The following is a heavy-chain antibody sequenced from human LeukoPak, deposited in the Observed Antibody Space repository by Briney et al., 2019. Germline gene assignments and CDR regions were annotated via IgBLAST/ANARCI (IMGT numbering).Heavy chain of an antibody. V-gene: IGHV1-2*02. CDR2: INPNSGGT. CDR3: ARDRREVSYYGSGSFKFGENYFDY. CDR1: GYTFTDYY. Sequence: VASVTASCKASGYTFTDYYMHWVRQAPGQGREGMGWINPNSGGTNYAQKFQGRVTMTRDTSISTAYMELSRLRSDDTAVYYCARDRREVSYYGSGSFKFGENYFDYWGQGTLVTVSS. D-gene: IGHD3-10*01. J-gene: IGHJ4*02.